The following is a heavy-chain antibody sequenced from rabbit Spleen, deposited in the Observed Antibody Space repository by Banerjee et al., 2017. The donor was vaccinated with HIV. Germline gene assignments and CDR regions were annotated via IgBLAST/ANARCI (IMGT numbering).Heavy chain of an antibody. J-gene: IGHJ6*01. CDR3: ARDTSSSFSSYGMAL. CDR2: IDSGSSGFT. Sequence: QSLEESGGDLVKPGASLTLTCIASGVSFSGNSYMCWVRQAPGKGLEWIACIDSGSSGFTYFASWANGRFTISKTSSTTVTLQMTSLTAADTATYFCARDTSSSFSSYGMALWGQGTLVTVS. D-gene: IGHD1-1*01. V-gene: IGHV1S40*01. CDR1: GVSFSGNSY.